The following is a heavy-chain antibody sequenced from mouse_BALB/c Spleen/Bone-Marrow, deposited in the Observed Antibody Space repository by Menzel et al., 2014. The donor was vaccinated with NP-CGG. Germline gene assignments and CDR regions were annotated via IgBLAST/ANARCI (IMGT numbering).Heavy chain of an antibody. CDR1: GYTFTSYW. V-gene: IGHV1S22*01. Sequence: LQQPGSELVRPGASVKLSCEASGYTFTSYWMHWVQQRPGQGLEWIGNIYPGSGSTNYDEKFKSKATLTVDTSSSTAFMQLSSLTSEDSAVYYCTRRDYWGQGTSVTVSS. CDR3: TRRDY. CDR2: IYPGSGST. J-gene: IGHJ4*01.